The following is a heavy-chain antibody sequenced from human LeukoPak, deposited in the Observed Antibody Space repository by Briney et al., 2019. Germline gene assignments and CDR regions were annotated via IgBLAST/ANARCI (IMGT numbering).Heavy chain of an antibody. D-gene: IGHD2-15*01. Sequence: GGSLRLSCIAFGFTVSSTYMSWVRQAPGKGLEWVSVTYSGGSTYYADSVKGRCTISRDNSKNTLYLQMNSLRGEDTAVYYCASGIRAFDNWGQGTLVTVSA. CDR2: TYSGGST. CDR1: GFTVSSTY. J-gene: IGHJ4*02. V-gene: IGHV3-66*01. CDR3: ASGIRAFDN.